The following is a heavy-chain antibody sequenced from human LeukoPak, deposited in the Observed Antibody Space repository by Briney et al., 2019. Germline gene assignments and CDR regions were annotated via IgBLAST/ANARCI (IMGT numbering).Heavy chain of an antibody. CDR3: ARDLSIAVFDY. V-gene: IGHV3-33*01. J-gene: IGHJ4*02. Sequence: WRSLRLSCAASGFTFTSYGMHWVRQAPGKGLEWVAVIRYDGSNKYYVDSVKGRFNIARDNSKNTVYLQMNSLRAEDTAVYFCARDLSIAVFDYWGQGTLVTVSS. CDR1: GFTFTSYG. CDR2: IRYDGSNK. D-gene: IGHD6-19*01.